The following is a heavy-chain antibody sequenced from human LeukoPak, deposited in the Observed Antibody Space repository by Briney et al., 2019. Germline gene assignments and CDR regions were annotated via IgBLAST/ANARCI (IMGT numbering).Heavy chain of an antibody. Sequence: SVKVSCKASGGTFISYAISWVRQAPGHGLEWMGRIIPILGIANYAQKFQGRVTITADKSTSTAYMELSRLRSEDTGVYYCARTSRVVVAAGYFDYWGQGTLVTVSS. CDR3: ARTSRVVVAAGYFDY. CDR2: IIPILGIA. J-gene: IGHJ4*02. V-gene: IGHV1-69*04. CDR1: GGTFISYA. D-gene: IGHD2-15*01.